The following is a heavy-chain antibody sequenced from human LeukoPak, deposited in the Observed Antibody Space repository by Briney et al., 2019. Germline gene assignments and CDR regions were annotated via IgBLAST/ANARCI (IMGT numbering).Heavy chain of an antibody. CDR3: ARLDYDSSGP. CDR1: GGSISSYY. CDR2: IYYSGST. Sequence: SETLSLTCTVSGGSISSYYWSWIRQPPGKGLEWIGYIYYSGSTNYNPSLKSRVTIPVDTSKNQFSLKLSSVTAADTAVYYCARLDYDSSGPWGQGTLVTVSS. D-gene: IGHD3-22*01. V-gene: IGHV4-59*01. J-gene: IGHJ5*02.